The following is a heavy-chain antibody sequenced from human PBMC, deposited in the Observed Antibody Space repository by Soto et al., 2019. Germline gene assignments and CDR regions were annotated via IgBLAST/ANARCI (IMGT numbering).Heavy chain of an antibody. V-gene: IGHV1-69*01. Sequence: QVQLVQSGAEVKKPGSSVKVSCKASGGTFSSYAISWVRQAPGQGLEWMGGIIPIFGTANYAQKFQGRVTITADQSTSTAYMELSSLRSEDTAVYYCARALGYCSGGSCYFNGFDPWGQGTLVTVSS. CDR2: IIPIFGTA. D-gene: IGHD2-15*01. CDR3: ARALGYCSGGSCYFNGFDP. CDR1: GGTFSSYA. J-gene: IGHJ5*02.